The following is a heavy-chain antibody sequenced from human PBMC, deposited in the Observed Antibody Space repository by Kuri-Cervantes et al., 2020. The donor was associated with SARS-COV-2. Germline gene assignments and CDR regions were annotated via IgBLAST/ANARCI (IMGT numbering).Heavy chain of an antibody. Sequence: GESLKISCAASGFTFSSYSMNWVRQAPGKGLEWVSSISSSSSYIYYADSVKGRFTISRDNAKNSLYLQMNSLRAEDTAVYYCAREPTMVIYYYYGMDVRGQGTTVT. CDR2: ISSSSSYI. CDR3: AREPTMVIYYYYGMDV. J-gene: IGHJ6*01. D-gene: IGHD3-10*01. CDR1: GFTFSSYS. V-gene: IGHV3-21*01.